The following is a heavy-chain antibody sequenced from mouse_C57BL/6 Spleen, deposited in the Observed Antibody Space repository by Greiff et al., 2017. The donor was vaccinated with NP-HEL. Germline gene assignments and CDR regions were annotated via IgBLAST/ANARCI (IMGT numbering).Heavy chain of an antibody. CDR3: AREGIYYDYDG. CDR1: GFTFSSYA. V-gene: IGHV5-4*01. CDR2: ISDGGSYT. Sequence: EVKLVESGGGLVKPGGSLKLSCAASGFTFSSYAMSWVRQTPEKRLEWVATISDGGSYTYYPDNVKGRFTISRDNAKNNLYLQMSHLKSEDTAMYYCAREGIYYDYDGWGQGTTLTVSS. D-gene: IGHD2-4*01. J-gene: IGHJ2*01.